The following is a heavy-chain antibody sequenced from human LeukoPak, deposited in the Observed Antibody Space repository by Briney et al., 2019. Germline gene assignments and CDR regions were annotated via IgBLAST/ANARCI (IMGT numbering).Heavy chain of an antibody. V-gene: IGHV4-38-2*02. Sequence: SETLCSTGNAPGYSISSTIYGAWVRQPPGQWLEWVATISHSATTYSTPSIKSRLTMSVDPSQPQFSLELSSVPVADPAVYYCARVNTPVATFDYWGQGTLVTVSS. J-gene: IGHJ4*02. CDR3: ARVNTPVATFDY. CDR2: ISHSATT. D-gene: IGHD2-15*01. CDR1: GYSISSTIY.